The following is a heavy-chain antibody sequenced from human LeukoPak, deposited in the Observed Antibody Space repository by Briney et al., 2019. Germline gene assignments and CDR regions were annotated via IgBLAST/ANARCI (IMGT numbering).Heavy chain of an antibody. CDR1: GGSISSSSYY. V-gene: IGHV4-39*07. D-gene: IGHD3-22*01. Sequence: PSETLSLTCTVSGGSISSSSYYWGWIRQPPGKGLEWIGSIYYSGSTYYNPSLKSRVTISVDTSKNQFSLKLSSVTAADTAVYYCARGFDSSGYLWRHWYFDLWGRGTLVTVSS. J-gene: IGHJ2*01. CDR2: IYYSGST. CDR3: ARGFDSSGYLWRHWYFDL.